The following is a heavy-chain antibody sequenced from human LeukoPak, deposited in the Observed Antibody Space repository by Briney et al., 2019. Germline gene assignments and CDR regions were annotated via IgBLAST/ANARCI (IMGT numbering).Heavy chain of an antibody. Sequence: GGSLRLSCAASGFTFSSYAMSWVRQAPGKGLEWVSAISGSGGSTYYADSVKGRFTISRDNSKNTLYLHMNSLRAEDTALYYCAKDPPHMFVVVPAAPWDYWGQGTLVTVSS. V-gene: IGHV3-23*01. CDR3: AKDPPHMFVVVPAAPWDY. J-gene: IGHJ4*02. D-gene: IGHD2-2*01. CDR2: ISGSGGST. CDR1: GFTFSSYA.